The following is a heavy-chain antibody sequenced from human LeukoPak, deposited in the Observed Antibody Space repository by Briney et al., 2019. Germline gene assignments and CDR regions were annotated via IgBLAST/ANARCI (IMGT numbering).Heavy chain of an antibody. Sequence: ASVKVSCKASGYTFIGYYMHWVRQAPGQGLEWMGWINPNSGGTNYAQKFQGRVTMTRDTFISTAYMELSRLRSDDTAVYYCARDQAGEYNWNYWGQGTLVTVSS. CDR1: GYTFIGYY. D-gene: IGHD1-20*01. V-gene: IGHV1-2*02. CDR3: ARDQAGEYNWNY. CDR2: INPNSGGT. J-gene: IGHJ4*02.